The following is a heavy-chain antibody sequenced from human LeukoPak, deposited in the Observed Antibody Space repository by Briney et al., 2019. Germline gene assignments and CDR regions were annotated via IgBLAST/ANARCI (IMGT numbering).Heavy chain of an antibody. J-gene: IGHJ2*01. CDR1: GFGFSVYW. CDR2: INEDGTST. D-gene: IGHD2-21*01. CDR3: ARDQVLWWKPVGYFDL. Sequence: GGSLRLSCAASGFGFSVYWMHWVRQAPGKGLAWVAHINEDGTSTSHADSVKGRFTISRDNSKNTLFLEMNGLRADDTAVYYCARDQVLWWKPVGYFDLWGRGTLLTVSS. V-gene: IGHV3-74*01.